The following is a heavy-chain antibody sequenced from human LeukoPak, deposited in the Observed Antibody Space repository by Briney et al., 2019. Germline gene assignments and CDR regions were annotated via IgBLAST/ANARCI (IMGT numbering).Heavy chain of an antibody. CDR3: ARALRWDSSSAFDI. CDR2: INPNSGGT. D-gene: IGHD6-19*01. V-gene: IGHV1-2*02. CDR1: GYTFTGYY. Sequence: ASVKVSCKASGYTFTGYYMHWVRQAPGQGLEWMGWINPNSGGTNYAQKFRGRVTMTRDTSITTAYMELSSLRSDDTAVYYCARALRWDSSSAFDIWGQGTMATVSS. J-gene: IGHJ3*02.